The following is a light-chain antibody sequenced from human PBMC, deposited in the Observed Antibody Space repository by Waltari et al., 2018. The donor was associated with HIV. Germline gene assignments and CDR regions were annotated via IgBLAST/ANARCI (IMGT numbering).Light chain of an antibody. Sequence: QSVLTQPPSASGTPGQTVSISCSGSKSNIGSNLEHWYQQLPGAAPKLLIYKNNQRPPVVPDRCACSKSGTSASLAISGLRSEEEADYYCAVWDDNLSGYVFGTGTKVTVL. CDR1: KSNIGSNL. CDR3: AVWDDNLSGYV. J-gene: IGLJ1*01. V-gene: IGLV1-47*01. CDR2: KNN.